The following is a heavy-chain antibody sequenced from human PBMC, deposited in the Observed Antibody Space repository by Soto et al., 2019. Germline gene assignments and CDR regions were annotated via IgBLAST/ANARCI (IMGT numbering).Heavy chain of an antibody. D-gene: IGHD3-10*01. Sequence: SVKGSCKASGGPYNSFAISWVRQAPVQGLEWIGGIIPVFGTATYAQKFKGRVTITAEESTSTAYMELSSLTSEDTAVYYCARFLGGAGSYYDGQNYNYYNGMDVWGQGTTVTVSS. CDR3: ARFLGGAGSYYDGQNYNYYNGMDV. CDR1: GGPYNSFA. V-gene: IGHV1-69*01. CDR2: IIPVFGTA. J-gene: IGHJ6*02.